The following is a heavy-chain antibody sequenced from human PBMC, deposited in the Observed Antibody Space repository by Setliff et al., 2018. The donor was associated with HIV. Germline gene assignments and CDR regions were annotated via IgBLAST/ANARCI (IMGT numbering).Heavy chain of an antibody. CDR2: IYYSGST. D-gene: IGHD5-12*01. J-gene: IGHJ4*02. Sequence: SETLSLTCSVSGGSISSSSYYGGWIRQPPGKGLEWIGSIYYSGSTYYNPSLKSRVTTSVDTSKNRFSLRLTSVTAADTAVYYSARTKADGYNGVFDSWGQGTLVTVSS. CDR3: ARTKADGYNGVFDS. CDR1: GGSISSSSYY. V-gene: IGHV4-39*01.